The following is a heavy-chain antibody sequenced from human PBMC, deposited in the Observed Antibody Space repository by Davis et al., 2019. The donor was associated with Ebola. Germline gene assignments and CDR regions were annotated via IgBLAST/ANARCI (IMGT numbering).Heavy chain of an antibody. J-gene: IGHJ6*04. CDR1: GFTFSSHG. CDR2: IWSDGNNK. Sequence: GGSLRLSCAASGFTFSSHGMHWVRQAPGKGLEWVAVIWSDGNNKYYADSVKGRFTISRDNSKNTLHLQMNSLRAEDTAVYYCAKSGLSFGVVKYHYGMDVGGKGTTVTVSS. D-gene: IGHD3-3*01. CDR3: AKSGLSFGVVKYHYGMDV. V-gene: IGHV3-33*06.